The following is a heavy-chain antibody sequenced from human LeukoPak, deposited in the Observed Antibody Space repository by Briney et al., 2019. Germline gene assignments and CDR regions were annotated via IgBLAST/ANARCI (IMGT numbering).Heavy chain of an antibody. Sequence: SETLSLTCAVYGGSFSGYYWSWIRQPPGKGLEWIGEVHHSGSTNYNPSLKSRVTISVDTSKNQFSLKLSSVTAADTAVYYCARPYSLSSGDSAFDIWGQGTMVIVSS. CDR2: VHHSGST. CDR1: GGSFSGYY. V-gene: IGHV4-34*01. CDR3: ARPYSLSSGDSAFDI. D-gene: IGHD3-10*01. J-gene: IGHJ3*02.